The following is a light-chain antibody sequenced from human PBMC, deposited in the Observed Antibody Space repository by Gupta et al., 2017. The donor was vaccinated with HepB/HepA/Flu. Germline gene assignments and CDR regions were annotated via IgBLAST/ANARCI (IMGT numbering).Light chain of an antibody. CDR3: QSYDISLSAWV. CDR2: RNS. Sequence: QSVLTQPPSVSGAPGPRVTISCTGSSSNIGTGFVHWYQQLPGAAPKLLISRNSDRPSGVPDRFSGSKSGTAASLAITGLQAEDEADYYCQSYDISLSAWVFGGGTKLTVL. CDR1: SSNIGTGF. J-gene: IGLJ3*02. V-gene: IGLV1-40*01.